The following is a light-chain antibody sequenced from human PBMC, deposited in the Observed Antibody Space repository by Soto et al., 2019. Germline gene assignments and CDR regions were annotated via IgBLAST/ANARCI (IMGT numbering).Light chain of an antibody. V-gene: IGKV3-20*01. CDR2: GAS. Sequence: EIVLTQSPGTLSLSPGERATLSCRASQSVSSSYLAWYQQKPGQAPRLLIYGASSRATGIPDRFSGSGSGTDFTLTISRLEPEDVAVYYCQQYGSSPRGYTFGQGTKREIK. CDR3: QQYGSSPRGYT. CDR1: QSVSSSY. J-gene: IGKJ2*01.